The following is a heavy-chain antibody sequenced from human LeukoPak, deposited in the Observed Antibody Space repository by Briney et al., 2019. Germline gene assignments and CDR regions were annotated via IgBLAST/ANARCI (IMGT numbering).Heavy chain of an antibody. CDR2: IYPRSSAA. CDR1: GYSFTSYW. J-gene: IGHJ4*02. Sequence: GESLKISCKGSGYSFTSYWIGWVRQMPGKGLEWMGIIYPRSSAAKYSPSFEGHVTISVDKSINTAYLQWTSLRASDTAMYFCARRSFDSWGQGTRVTVS. CDR3: ARRSFDS. V-gene: IGHV5-51*01. D-gene: IGHD6-19*01.